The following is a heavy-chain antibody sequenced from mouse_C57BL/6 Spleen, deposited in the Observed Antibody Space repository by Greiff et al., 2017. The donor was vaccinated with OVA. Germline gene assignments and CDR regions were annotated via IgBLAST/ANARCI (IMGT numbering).Heavy chain of an antibody. J-gene: IGHJ1*03. CDR2: IYPGDGDT. CDR1: GYAFSSSW. CDR3: ARSRDYCGSSYGWYFDV. D-gene: IGHD1-1*01. V-gene: IGHV1-82*01. Sequence: QVQLQQSGPELVKPGASVKISCKASGYAFSSSWMNWVKQRPGKGLEWIGRIYPGDGDTNYNGKFKGKATLTADKSSSTAYMQLSSLTSEDSAVYFCARSRDYCGSSYGWYFDVWGTGTTVTVSS.